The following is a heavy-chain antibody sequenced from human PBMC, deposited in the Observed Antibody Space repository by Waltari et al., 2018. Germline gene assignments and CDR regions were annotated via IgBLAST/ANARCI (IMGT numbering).Heavy chain of an antibody. V-gene: IGHV5-51*01. CDR2: IWPGDSET. Sequence: EVLLVQSGAEIRKPGESLKISCQASGYSFTSEWIAWVRRTPGRGLEWMGIIWPGDSETKYSPSFQGQVTFSVDKTTETAYLQWSSLKASDSATYYCARRSLYLDFWGTGTTVTV. CDR1: GYSFTSEW. J-gene: IGHJ6*03. CDR3: ARRSLYLDF.